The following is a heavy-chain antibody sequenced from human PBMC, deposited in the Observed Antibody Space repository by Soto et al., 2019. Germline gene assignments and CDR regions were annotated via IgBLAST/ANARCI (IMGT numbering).Heavy chain of an antibody. CDR2: ISVSGGRT. D-gene: IGHD3-3*01. V-gene: IGHV3-23*01. CDR3: AKSPPIFGVVITYSYYYGMDV. J-gene: IGHJ6*02. CDR1: GFMFSGSA. Sequence: GGSLRLSCXASGFMFSGSATSWVRQVPGKGLEWVSSISVSGGRTYYADSVKGRFTVSRDNSKNTLYLQLNNLRAEDTTLYYCAKSPPIFGVVITYSYYYGMDVWGQGTTVTVSS.